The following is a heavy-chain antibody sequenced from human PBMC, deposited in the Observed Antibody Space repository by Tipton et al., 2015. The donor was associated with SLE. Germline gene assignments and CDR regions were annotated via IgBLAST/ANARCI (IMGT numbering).Heavy chain of an antibody. J-gene: IGHJ5*02. CDR3: ARDRWWELQKYIWFDP. D-gene: IGHD1-26*01. CDR2: IYYGGNT. Sequence: TLSLTCTVSGGSIISSSYYWGWIRQPPGKGLEWIGSIYYGGNTYYNPSLKSRVTISEDTSKNQFSLRLSSVTAADTAVYYCARDRWWELQKYIWFDPWGRGTLVTVSS. V-gene: IGHV4-39*07. CDR1: GGSIISSSYY.